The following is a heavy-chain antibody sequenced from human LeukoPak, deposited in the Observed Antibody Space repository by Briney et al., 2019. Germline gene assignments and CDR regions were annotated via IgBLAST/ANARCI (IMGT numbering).Heavy chain of an antibody. CDR1: GFTFSSYS. V-gene: IGHV3-48*01. D-gene: IGHD5-24*01. CDR3: AREDKEMATPEDY. CDR2: ISSSSSTI. Sequence: PGGSLRLSCAASGFTFSSYSMNWVRQAPRKGLEWVSYISSSSSTIYYADSVKGRFTISRDNAKNSLYLQMNSLRAEDTAVYYCAREDKEMATPEDYWGQGTLLTVSS. J-gene: IGHJ4*02.